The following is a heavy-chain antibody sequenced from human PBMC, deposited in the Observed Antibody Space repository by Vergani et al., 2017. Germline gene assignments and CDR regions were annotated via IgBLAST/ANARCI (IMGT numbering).Heavy chain of an antibody. CDR2: INPTTGNP. CDR1: GYSFNNYA. D-gene: IGHD6-19*01. CDR3: ARAKRGRPAVGATDS. V-gene: IGHV7-4-1*01. J-gene: IGHJ4*02. Sequence: QEQLVQSGSELKKPGASVKVSCKASGYSFNNYAIHWVRQAPGQGLEWMGWINPTTGNPTYARAFTGRFVFSLDTSISTAYLQIGSLKAEDTAVYFCARAKRGRPAVGATDSWGQGTLLTVSS.